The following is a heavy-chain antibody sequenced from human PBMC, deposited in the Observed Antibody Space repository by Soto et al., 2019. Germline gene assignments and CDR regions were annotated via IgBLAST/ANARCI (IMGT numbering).Heavy chain of an antibody. D-gene: IGHD6-19*01. CDR2: IIPIFGTA. V-gene: IGHV1-69*13. CDR3: ARDPYSSGPLPRRAYSFDY. CDR1: GDTFSSYA. Sequence: SVKVSCKASGDTFSSYAISWVRQAPGQGLEWMGGIIPIFGTANYAQKFQGRVTITADESTSTAYMELSSLRSEDTAVYYCARDPYSSGPLPRRAYSFDYWGQGTLVTVSS. J-gene: IGHJ4*02.